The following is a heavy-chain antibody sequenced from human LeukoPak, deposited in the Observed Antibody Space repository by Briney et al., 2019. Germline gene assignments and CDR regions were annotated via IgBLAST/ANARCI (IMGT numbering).Heavy chain of an antibody. CDR2: IYYSGST. Sequence: SETLSLTSTVSGGSISSYYWSWIRQPPGKGLEWIGYIYYSGSTNYNPSLKSRVTISVDTSKNQFSLKLSSVTAADTAVYYCARALLWFGEFRYSWFDPWGQGTLVTVSS. CDR3: ARALLWFGEFRYSWFDP. V-gene: IGHV4-59*01. D-gene: IGHD3-10*01. J-gene: IGHJ5*02. CDR1: GGSISSYY.